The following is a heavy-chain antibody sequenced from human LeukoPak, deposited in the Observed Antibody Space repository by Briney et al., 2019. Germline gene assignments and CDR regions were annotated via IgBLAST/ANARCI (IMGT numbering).Heavy chain of an antibody. V-gene: IGHV4-4*09. Sequence: PSETLSLTCTLSGDSFSTFSWSWIRQPPGKGLEWIGYIQASRDTSFNPALKSRVTVSVDTSKNAFSLHLRSVTAADTAVYYCARLVRNWNDHFDSWGQGILVTVSS. CDR3: ARLVRNWNDHFDS. D-gene: IGHD1-1*01. CDR1: GDSFSTFS. J-gene: IGHJ4*02. CDR2: IQASRDT.